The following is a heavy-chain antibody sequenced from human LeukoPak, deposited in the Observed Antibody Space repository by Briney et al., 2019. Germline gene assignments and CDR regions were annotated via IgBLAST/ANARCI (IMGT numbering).Heavy chain of an antibody. CDR2: ISGSGGST. D-gene: IGHD4-23*01. CDR1: GFTFSDYY. J-gene: IGHJ4*02. CDR3: AKSGYGGNSVY. Sequence: GGSLRLSCAASGFTFSDYYMSWIRQAPGKGLEWVSAISGSGGSTYYADSVKGRFTISRDNSKNTLYLQMNSLRAEDTAVYYCAKSGYGGNSVYWGQGTLVTVSS. V-gene: IGHV3-23*01.